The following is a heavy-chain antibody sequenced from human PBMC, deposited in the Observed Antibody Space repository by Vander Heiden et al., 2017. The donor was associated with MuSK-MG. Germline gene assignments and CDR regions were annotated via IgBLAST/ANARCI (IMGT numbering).Heavy chain of an antibody. V-gene: IGHV1-2*04. Sequence: QVQLVQSGAEVKKPGASVKVSCKASGYTFTGYYMHWVRQAPGQGLEWMGWINPNSGGTNYAQKFQGWVTMTRDTSISTAYMELSRLRSDDTAVYYCARMNGLTGYPYYYYGMDVWGQGTTVTVSS. CDR2: INPNSGGT. CDR3: ARMNGLTGYPYYYYGMDV. D-gene: IGHD3-9*01. CDR1: GYTFTGYY. J-gene: IGHJ6*02.